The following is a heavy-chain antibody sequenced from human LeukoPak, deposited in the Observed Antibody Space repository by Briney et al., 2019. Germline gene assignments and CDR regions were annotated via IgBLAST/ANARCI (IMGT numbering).Heavy chain of an antibody. CDR2: INYSGST. J-gene: IGHJ6*04. CDR3: ASLRTRYYQYDLDV. Sequence: SETLSLTCAIYGGSFSNYYWSWIRQSPGKGLEWIGEINYSGSTSYNLPLKSRVTISVDMSKNQFSLDLSSVTAAGTAVYYCASLRTRYYQYDLDVWGNGTPVTVSS. V-gene: IGHV4-34*01. CDR1: GGSFSNYY.